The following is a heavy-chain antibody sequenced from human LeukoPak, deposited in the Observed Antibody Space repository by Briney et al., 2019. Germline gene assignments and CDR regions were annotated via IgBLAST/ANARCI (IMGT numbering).Heavy chain of an antibody. CDR3: ARVPGYSSGWYGPDFDY. V-gene: IGHV1-18*01. D-gene: IGHD6-19*01. Sequence: ASVKVSCKASGYTFTSYGISWVRQAPGQGLEWMGWISAYNGSTNYAQKLQGRVTMTTDTSTSTAYMELRSLRSDDTAVYYCARVPGYSSGWYGPDFDYWGQGTLVTVSS. CDR1: GYTFTSYG. J-gene: IGHJ4*02. CDR2: ISAYNGST.